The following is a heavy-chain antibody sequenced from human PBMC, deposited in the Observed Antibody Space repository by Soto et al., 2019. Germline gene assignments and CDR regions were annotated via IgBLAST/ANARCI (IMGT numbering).Heavy chain of an antibody. D-gene: IGHD2-2*01. J-gene: IGHJ3*01. CDR2: ISGSGATI. CDR3: ASPPRGHAVDL. V-gene: IGHV3-48*01. CDR1: SFLFSSYT. Sequence: VELVESGGDLVQPGGSLRLTCTASSFLFSSYTMNWVRQAPGKGLEWIAYISGSGATIHYADSVKGRFTISRDNAKKSLYLQMESLRVNATAVYYCASPPRGHAVDLWGQGTLVAVSS.